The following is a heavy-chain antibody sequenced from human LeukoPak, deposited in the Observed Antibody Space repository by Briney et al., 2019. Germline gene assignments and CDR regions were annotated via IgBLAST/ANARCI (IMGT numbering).Heavy chain of an antibody. J-gene: IGHJ4*02. V-gene: IGHV1-2*02. D-gene: IGHD3-10*01. CDR3: AREPSGSGGYDY. CDR2: ISPNSGGT. CDR1: GFTFSGYY. Sequence: ASVKVSCKASGFTFSGYYMHWVRQAPGQGLEWMAWISPNSGGTNYVQKFQGRVTVTRDTSIRTDYMEISGLTSDDTALYYCAREPSGSGGYDYWGQGTLVTVSS.